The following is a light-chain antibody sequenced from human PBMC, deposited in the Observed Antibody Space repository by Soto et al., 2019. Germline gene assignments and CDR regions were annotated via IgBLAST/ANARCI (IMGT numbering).Light chain of an antibody. CDR2: AAS. CDR1: QSITTY. Sequence: DIQMTQSPSSLSASVGDRVTVTCRASQSITTYLNWYQQKPGKAPKLLIYAASSLQSGVPSRFSGSGSGTDFTLTITSLQPEDFATYICQQSYCTPWTFGQGTKVEIK. CDR3: QQSYCTPWT. V-gene: IGKV1-39*01. J-gene: IGKJ1*01.